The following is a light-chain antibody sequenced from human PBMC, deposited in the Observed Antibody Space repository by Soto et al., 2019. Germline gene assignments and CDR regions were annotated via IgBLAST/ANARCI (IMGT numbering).Light chain of an antibody. J-gene: IGKJ3*01. Sequence: DIQMTQSPSSLSASVGDRVTITCRVSQGISNYLAWYQQKPGKVPKLLIYAASTLQSGGPSRFSGSGSGTDCTLTISGLQPEDVAAYFCQKYNSAPFTFGHGTKVDVK. CDR1: QGISNY. CDR3: QKYNSAPFT. V-gene: IGKV1-27*01. CDR2: AAS.